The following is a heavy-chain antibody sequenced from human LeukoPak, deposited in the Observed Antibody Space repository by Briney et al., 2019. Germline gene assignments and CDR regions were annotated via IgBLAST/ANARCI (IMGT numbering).Heavy chain of an antibody. CDR2: IYYSGST. Sequence: PSETLSLTCTVSGGSISSGGYYWSWIRQHPGKGLEWIGYIYYSGSTYYNPSLKSRVTISVDTSKNQFSLKLSSVTAADTAVYYCARFAPYSSSWYFDYWGQGTLVTVSS. D-gene: IGHD6-13*01. J-gene: IGHJ4*02. CDR1: GGSISSGGYY. V-gene: IGHV4-31*03. CDR3: ARFAPYSSSWYFDY.